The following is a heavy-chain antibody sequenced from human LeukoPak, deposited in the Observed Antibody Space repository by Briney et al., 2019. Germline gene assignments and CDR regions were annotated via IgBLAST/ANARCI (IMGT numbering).Heavy chain of an antibody. CDR2: INWNGGST. CDR3: ARASFGVPFYYMDV. V-gene: IGHV3-20*01. J-gene: IGHJ6*03. Sequence: AGGSLRLSCAASGFTFDDYGMSWVRQAPGKGLEWVSGINWNGGSTGYADSVKGRFTISRDNAKNSLYLQMNSLRAEDTALYHCARASFGVPFYYMDVWGKGTTVTVSS. CDR1: GFTFDDYG. D-gene: IGHD3-3*01.